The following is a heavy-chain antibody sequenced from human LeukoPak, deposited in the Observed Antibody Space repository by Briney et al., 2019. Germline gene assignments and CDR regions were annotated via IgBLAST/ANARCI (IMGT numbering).Heavy chain of an antibody. J-gene: IGHJ4*02. Sequence: GGSLRLSCAASGFTFSSYGMHWVRQAPGKGLEWVAFIRYDGSNKYYADSVKGRFTISRDNAKNSLYLQMNSLRAEDTAVYYCANRYFDYWGQGTLVTVSS. V-gene: IGHV3-30*02. CDR1: GFTFSSYG. CDR2: IRYDGSNK. CDR3: ANRYFDY.